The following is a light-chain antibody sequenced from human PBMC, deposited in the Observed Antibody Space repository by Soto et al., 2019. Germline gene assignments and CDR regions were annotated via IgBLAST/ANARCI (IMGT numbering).Light chain of an antibody. V-gene: IGKV1-39*01. CDR3: KQSYSTPQT. CDR1: QSISSY. CDR2: AAS. Sequence: DIQMTQSPSSLSASVGDRVTITCRASQSISSYLNWYQQKPGKAPKLLIYAASSLQSGVPSRFSGTGSGTDLNLTISTLQPEDFPTYYCKQSYSTPQTFGQGTKVAIK. J-gene: IGKJ1*01.